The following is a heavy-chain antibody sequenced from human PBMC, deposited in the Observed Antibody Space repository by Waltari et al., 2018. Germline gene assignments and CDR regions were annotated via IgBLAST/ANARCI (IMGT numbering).Heavy chain of an antibody. V-gene: IGHV4-39*07. J-gene: IGHJ4*02. D-gene: IGHD6-13*01. CDR2: IYYSGST. CDR3: ARAGQQLGIDY. Sequence: QLQLQESGPGLVKPSETLSLTCTVSGGSISSSSYYWGWIRQPPGKGLEWIGSIYYSGSTYYNPSLKSRVTRSVDTSKNQFSLKLSSVTAADTAVYYCARAGQQLGIDYWGQGTLVTVSS. CDR1: GGSISSSSYY.